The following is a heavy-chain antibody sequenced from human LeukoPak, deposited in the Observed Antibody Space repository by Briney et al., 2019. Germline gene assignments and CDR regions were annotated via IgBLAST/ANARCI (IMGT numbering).Heavy chain of an antibody. Sequence: GGSLRLSCAASGFTFTYAYMSWVRQTPGKGLEWIGRIKSNIDGGTIDYAAPVKGRFIISRDDSKNMLYLQMNSLRTEDTAVYYCATDYGSSSRRFYFDYWGQGTLVTVSS. J-gene: IGHJ4*02. CDR2: IKSNIDGGTI. CDR1: GFTFTYAY. D-gene: IGHD6-6*01. V-gene: IGHV3-15*01. CDR3: ATDYGSSSRRFYFDY.